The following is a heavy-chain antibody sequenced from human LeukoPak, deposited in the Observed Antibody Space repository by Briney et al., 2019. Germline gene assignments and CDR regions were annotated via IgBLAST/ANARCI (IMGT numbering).Heavy chain of an antibody. CDR2: IYYSGST. CDR1: GGSISSYY. D-gene: IGHD3-10*01. V-gene: IGHV4-59*01. CDR3: ARQAYYYGSGSYGAFDI. Sequence: SETLSLTCTVSGGSISSYYWSWIRQPPGKGLEWIGYIYYSGSTNYNPSLKSRVTISVDTSKNQFSLKLSSVTAADTAVYYCARQAYYYGSGSYGAFDIWGQGTKVTVSS. J-gene: IGHJ3*02.